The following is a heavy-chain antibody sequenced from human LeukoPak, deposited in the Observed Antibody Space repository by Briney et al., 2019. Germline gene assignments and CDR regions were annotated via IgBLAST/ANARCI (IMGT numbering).Heavy chain of an antibody. Sequence: SETLSLTCAVYGGSFSGYYWSWIRQPPGKGLEWIGEINHSGSTNYNPSLKSRVTISVDTSKNQFSLKQSSVTAADTAVYYCARDGARGVIKGFDPWGQGTLVTVSS. CDR1: GGSFSGYY. V-gene: IGHV4-34*01. CDR3: ARDGARGVIKGFDP. CDR2: INHSGST. J-gene: IGHJ5*02. D-gene: IGHD3-10*01.